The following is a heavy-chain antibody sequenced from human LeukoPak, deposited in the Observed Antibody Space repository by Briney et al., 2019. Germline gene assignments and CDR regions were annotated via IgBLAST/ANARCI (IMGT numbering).Heavy chain of an antibody. CDR1: GFRFSSYW. D-gene: IGHD3-3*02. Sequence: PGGSLRLSCAASGFRFSSYWMSWVRQAPGKGLDWVANINLDGSEKSYVDSVEGRFTISRDNAKNSLYLQMNSLRGEDTAVYYCARDSERSSSFAFDIWGQGTMVTASS. CDR2: INLDGSEK. CDR3: ARDSERSSSFAFDI. J-gene: IGHJ3*02. V-gene: IGHV3-7*01.